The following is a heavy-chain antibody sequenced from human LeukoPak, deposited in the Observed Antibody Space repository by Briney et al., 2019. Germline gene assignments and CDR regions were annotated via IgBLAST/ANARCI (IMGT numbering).Heavy chain of an antibody. CDR2: ISAYNGNT. J-gene: IGHJ4*02. V-gene: IGHV1-18*01. CDR1: GYTFTSYG. D-gene: IGHD6-19*01. Sequence: ASVKVSCKASGYTFTSYGITWVRQAPGQGLEWMGWISAYNGNTDFAQRFQGRVTMTTDSFTSTAYMELRSLRSDDTAVYYCARSGSGYSIGHAHFGDWGQGTLVTVSS. CDR3: ARSGSGYSIGHAHFGD.